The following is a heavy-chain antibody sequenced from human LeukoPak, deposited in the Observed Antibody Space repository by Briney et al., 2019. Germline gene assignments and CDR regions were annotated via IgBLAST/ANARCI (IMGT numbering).Heavy chain of an antibody. CDR2: ISSSSSYI. D-gene: IGHD6-19*01. CDR1: GFTFSSYS. CDR3: ARGFDSSGWNTFDY. J-gene: IGHJ4*02. Sequence: GGSLRLSCAASGFTFSSYSMNWVRQAPGKGLEWVSSISSSSSYIYYADSVKGRFTISRDNAKNSLYLQMNSLRAEDTAVYYCARGFDSSGWNTFDYWGQGTLVTVSS. V-gene: IGHV3-21*01.